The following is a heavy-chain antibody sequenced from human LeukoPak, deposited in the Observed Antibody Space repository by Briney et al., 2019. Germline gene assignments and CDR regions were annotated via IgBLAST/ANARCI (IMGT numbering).Heavy chain of an antibody. J-gene: IGHJ4*02. Sequence: SQTLSLTCTVSGYSISSGYYWGWIRQPPGKGLEWIGCSYHSGSTYYNPSLKSRVTISVDTSKNQFSLKLSSVTAADTAVYYCTRDYSSGWTVSYYFDYWGQGTLVTVSS. CDR3: TRDYSSGWTVSYYFDY. CDR2: SYHSGST. CDR1: GYSISSGYY. D-gene: IGHD6-19*01. V-gene: IGHV4-38-2*02.